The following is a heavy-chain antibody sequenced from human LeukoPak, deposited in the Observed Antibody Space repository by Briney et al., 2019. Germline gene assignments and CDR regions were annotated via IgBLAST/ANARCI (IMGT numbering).Heavy chain of an antibody. Sequence: GGSLRLSCAASGFTFSNYAMSWARQAPGKGLEWVSGISASGASTHFADSVKGRFTISRDNSRDTVYLQMKSLRAEDTAVYYCAKSGYDILTGYRDAFDIWGQGAVVTVSS. CDR1: GFTFSNYA. CDR2: ISASGAST. V-gene: IGHV3-23*01. CDR3: AKSGYDILTGYRDAFDI. D-gene: IGHD3-9*01. J-gene: IGHJ3*02.